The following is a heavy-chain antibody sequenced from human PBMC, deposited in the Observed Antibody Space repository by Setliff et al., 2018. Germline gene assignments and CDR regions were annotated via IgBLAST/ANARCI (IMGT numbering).Heavy chain of an antibody. J-gene: IGHJ4*01. CDR3: ARDQYTSGWYGPPESYFDC. CDR2: MYASGTT. V-gene: IGHV4-59*11. Sequence: PSETLSLTCTVSGGSISSHFWSWIRQSPGKGLEWIGYMYASGTTDYNPSLESRVAILADTSKNQFSLKLSSVTAADTAVYYCARDQYTSGWYGPPESYFDCWGLGILVTVSS. CDR1: GGSISSHF. D-gene: IGHD6-19*01.